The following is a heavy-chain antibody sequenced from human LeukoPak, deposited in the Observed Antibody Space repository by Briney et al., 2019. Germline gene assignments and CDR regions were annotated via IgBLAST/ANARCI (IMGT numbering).Heavy chain of an antibody. V-gene: IGHV4-30-4*01. J-gene: IGHJ4*02. CDR2: IYYSGST. D-gene: IGHD3-9*01. CDR3: AREDNYDILTGYLD. Sequence: PSETLSLTCTVSGGSISSGDYYWSWIRQPPGKGLEWLGYIYYSGSTYYNPSLKSRVTISVDTSKNQFSLKLSSVTAADTAVYYCAREDNYDILTGYLDWGQGTLVTVSS. CDR1: GGSISSGDYY.